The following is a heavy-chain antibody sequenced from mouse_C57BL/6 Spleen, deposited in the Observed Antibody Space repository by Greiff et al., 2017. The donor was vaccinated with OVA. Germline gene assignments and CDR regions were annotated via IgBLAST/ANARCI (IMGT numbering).Heavy chain of an antibody. D-gene: IGHD4-1*01. CDR1: GYTFTSYW. Sequence: QVQLKQSGAELVKPGASVKLSCKASGYTFTSYWMQWVKQRPGQGLEWIGEIDPSDSYTNYNQKFKGKATLTVDTSSSTAYMQLSSLTSEDSAVYYCARLNWDVLDYWGQGTTLTVSS. CDR3: ARLNWDVLDY. CDR2: IDPSDSYT. V-gene: IGHV1-50*01. J-gene: IGHJ2*01.